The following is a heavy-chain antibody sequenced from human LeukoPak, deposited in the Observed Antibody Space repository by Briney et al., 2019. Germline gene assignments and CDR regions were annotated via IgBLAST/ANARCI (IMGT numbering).Heavy chain of an antibody. CDR1: GYTFTGYY. CDR3: ARVRDYGGIGEDY. J-gene: IGHJ4*02. CDR2: ISAYNGNT. D-gene: IGHD3-16*01. Sequence: ASVKVSCKASGYTFTGYYMHWVRQAPGQGLEWMGWISAYNGNTNYAQRFQGRVTMTTDTSTSTAYMELRSLRSDDTAVYYCARVRDYGGIGEDYWGQGTLVTVSS. V-gene: IGHV1-18*04.